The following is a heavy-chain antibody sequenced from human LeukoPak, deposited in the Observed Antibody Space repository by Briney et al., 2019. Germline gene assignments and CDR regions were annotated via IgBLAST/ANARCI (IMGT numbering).Heavy chain of an antibody. Sequence: GGSLRLSCAGSEFTFSSYSMNWVRQAPGKGLEWVSSISGRSDDIYYADSVKGRFTISGDNSKNSLYLQMKRLRAEDTALYYCARRGYHDYSGFDYWGQGTLVTVSS. J-gene: IGHJ4*02. V-gene: IGHV3-21*01. D-gene: IGHD1-26*01. CDR3: ARRGYHDYSGFDY. CDR2: ISGRSDDI. CDR1: EFTFSSYS.